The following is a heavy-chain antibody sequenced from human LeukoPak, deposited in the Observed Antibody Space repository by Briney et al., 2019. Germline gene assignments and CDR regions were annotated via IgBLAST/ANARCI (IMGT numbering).Heavy chain of an antibody. Sequence: PGGSLRLSCAASGFTFSNYAMIWVRQPPGKGLEWVSAISGRGGWTYYADSVKGRFTISRDDSKNMMWLQMNSLRAEDTALYYCAKDPDYYYMDVRGKGTTVTVSS. J-gene: IGHJ6*03. CDR1: GFTFSNYA. CDR3: AKDPDYYYMDV. CDR2: ISGRGGWT. V-gene: IGHV3-23*01.